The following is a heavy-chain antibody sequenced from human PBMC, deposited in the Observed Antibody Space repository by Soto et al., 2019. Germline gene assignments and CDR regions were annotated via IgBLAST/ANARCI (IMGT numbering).Heavy chain of an antibody. CDR2: IDPNSGGT. CDR1: GYTFTGYY. Sequence: ASVKVSCKASGYTFTGYYMHWVRQAPGQGLEWMGWIDPNSGGTNYAQKFQGWVTMTRDTSISTAYMELSRLRSDDTAVYYCARASGGYYNKNFDYWGQGTLVTVSS. V-gene: IGHV1-2*04. CDR3: ARASGGYYNKNFDY. J-gene: IGHJ4*02. D-gene: IGHD3-10*01.